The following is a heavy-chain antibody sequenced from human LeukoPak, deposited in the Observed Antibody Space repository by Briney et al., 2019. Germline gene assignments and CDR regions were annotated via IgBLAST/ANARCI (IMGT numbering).Heavy chain of an antibody. CDR2: IKQDGSEK. CDR3: ARVSGSSLYYYYYMDV. Sequence: TGGSLRLSCAASGFTFSSYWMSWVRQAPGKGLEWVANIKQDGSEKYYVDSVKGRFTISRDNAKNSLYLHMNSLRAEDTAVYYCARVSGSSLYYYYYMDVWGKGTTVTISS. V-gene: IGHV3-7*01. CDR1: GFTFSSYW. J-gene: IGHJ6*03. D-gene: IGHD1-26*01.